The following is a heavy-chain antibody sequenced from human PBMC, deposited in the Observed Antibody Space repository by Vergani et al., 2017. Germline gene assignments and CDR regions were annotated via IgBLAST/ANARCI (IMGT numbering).Heavy chain of an antibody. CDR2: ISWNSGSI. CDR1: GFTFDDYA. V-gene: IGHV3-9*01. D-gene: IGHD6-13*01. Sequence: EVQLVESGGGLVKPGGSLRLSCAASGFTFDDYAMHWVRQAPGKGLEWVSGISWNSGSIGYADSVKGRFTISRDNAKNSLYLQMNSLRAEDTALYYCAKGSAAAGTTYYFDYWGQGTLVTVSS. J-gene: IGHJ4*02. CDR3: AKGSAAAGTTYYFDY.